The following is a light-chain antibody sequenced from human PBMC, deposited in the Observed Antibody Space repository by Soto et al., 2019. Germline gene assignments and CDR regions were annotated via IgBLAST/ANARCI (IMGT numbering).Light chain of an antibody. CDR2: GAS. CDR3: QQYGSSHYT. V-gene: IGKV3-20*01. CDR1: QSVSSSY. J-gene: IGKJ2*01. Sequence: EIVLTQSPGTLSLSPGERATLTCRASQSVSSSYLAWYQQKPGQAPRLLIYGASSRATGITDRFSGSGAGKDFTLTISRLEPEDFAVYYCQQYGSSHYTFGQGTVLEIK.